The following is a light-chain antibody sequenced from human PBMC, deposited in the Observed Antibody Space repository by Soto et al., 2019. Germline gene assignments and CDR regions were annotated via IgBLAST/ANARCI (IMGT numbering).Light chain of an antibody. CDR1: QSLTNNY. CDR2: GAY. Sequence: EIVLTQSPGTLSLSPGERATLSCRASQSLTNNYFAWYQQKPGRALRLLIDGAYTRATGIPDRFSGSGSGTDFNLTISRLEPEDVAVYYCQQYEAVVTFGQGTKVEI. CDR3: QQYEAVVT. J-gene: IGKJ1*01. V-gene: IGKV3-20*01.